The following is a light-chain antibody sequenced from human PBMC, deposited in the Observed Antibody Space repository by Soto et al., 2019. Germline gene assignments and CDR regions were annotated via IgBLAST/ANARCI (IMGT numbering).Light chain of an antibody. CDR2: AAS. J-gene: IGKJ2*01. Sequence: DIQMTQSPSSVSASVGDRVTITCRASQPINTWLAWYQQKPGKAPELLIYAASSLQSGVPSRFSGSGSGTDFTLTISSLQPEDFATYYCQQANSFPRTFGQGTKLEIK. CDR1: QPINTW. CDR3: QQANSFPRT. V-gene: IGKV1D-12*01.